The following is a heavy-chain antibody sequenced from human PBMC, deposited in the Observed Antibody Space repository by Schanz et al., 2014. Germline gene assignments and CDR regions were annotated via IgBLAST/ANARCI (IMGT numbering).Heavy chain of an antibody. CDR1: GFTVNTNY. D-gene: IGHD6-13*01. CDR2: MYINSGST. CDR3: AKDIAPLAARPGYGMDV. Sequence: EVQLVESGGGLIQPGGSLRLSCAVSGFTVNTNYMSWVRQAPGKGLEWISSMYINSGSTQYADSVKGRFIISRDSSKNTLFPQMNSLTGQDTAVYYCAKDIAPLAARPGYGMDVWGQGTTVTVSS. V-gene: IGHV3-53*01. J-gene: IGHJ6*02.